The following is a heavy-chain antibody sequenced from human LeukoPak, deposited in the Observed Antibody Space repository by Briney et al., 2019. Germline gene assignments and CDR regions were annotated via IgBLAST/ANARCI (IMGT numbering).Heavy chain of an antibody. D-gene: IGHD2-21*02. Sequence: PGGSLRLSCAASGFPFSIYAMSWVRQAPGKGLEWVSVISDYGDTTYYADSVKGRFTISRDNSKNTLYLQMNSLRAEDTPVYYCATQVVVTATVDYWGQGILVTVSS. CDR1: GFPFSIYA. J-gene: IGHJ4*02. CDR3: ATQVVVTATVDY. CDR2: ISDYGDTT. V-gene: IGHV3-23*01.